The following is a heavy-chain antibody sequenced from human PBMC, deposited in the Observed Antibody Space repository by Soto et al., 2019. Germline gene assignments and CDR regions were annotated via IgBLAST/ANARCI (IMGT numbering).Heavy chain of an antibody. CDR1: GFTFSSYG. D-gene: IGHD4-17*01. J-gene: IGHJ3*02. CDR2: ISYDGSNK. Sequence: QVQLVESGGGVVQPGRSLRLSCAASGFTFSSYGMHWVRQAPGKGLECVAVISYDGSNKYYADSVKGRFTISSDNSKNPLYLQMNSLRAEDTAVYYCAKDSGANYGGAKGHDEFDIWGQGTMVTVSS. CDR3: AKDSGANYGGAKGHDEFDI. V-gene: IGHV3-30*18.